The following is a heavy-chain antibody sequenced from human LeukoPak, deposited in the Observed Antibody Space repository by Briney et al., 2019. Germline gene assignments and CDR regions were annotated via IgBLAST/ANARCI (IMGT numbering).Heavy chain of an antibody. D-gene: IGHD5-12*01. CDR3: ARDLTLYSGYDFFAFDI. V-gene: IGHV1-2*02. CDR2: INPNSGGT. Sequence: ASVKVSCTASGYTFTGYYMHWVRQAPGQGLEWMGWINPNSGGTNYAQKFQGRVTMTRDTSISTAYMELSRLRSDDTAVYYCARDLTLYSGYDFFAFDIWGQGTMVTVSS. CDR1: GYTFTGYY. J-gene: IGHJ3*02.